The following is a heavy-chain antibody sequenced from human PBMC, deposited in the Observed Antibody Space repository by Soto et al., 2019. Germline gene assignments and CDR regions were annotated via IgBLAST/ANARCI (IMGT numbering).Heavy chain of an antibody. CDR3: TRDGDFYGMDV. Sequence: PGGSLRLSCTFSGFTSDDYALTWVRQAPGKGLEWVAFATSQAFGGTTDYAASVKGRFTISRDDSTTVAYLQMSSLQTEDTAIYYCTRDGDFYGMDVWGQGTTVTVSS. D-gene: IGHD3-3*01. V-gene: IGHV3-49*04. CDR1: GFTSDDYA. J-gene: IGHJ6*02. CDR2: ATSQAFGGTT.